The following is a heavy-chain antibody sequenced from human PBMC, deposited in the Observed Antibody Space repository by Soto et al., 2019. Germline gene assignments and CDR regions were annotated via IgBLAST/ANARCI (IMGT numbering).Heavy chain of an antibody. CDR1: GITFSGSA. V-gene: IGHV3-73*02. J-gene: IGHJ6*02. CDR3: TRHYNSGRADYFYGMDV. Sequence: EVQLVESGGGLVQPGGSLKLSCAASGITFSGSAIHWVRQASGKGLEWVGRISSTANSDAPAYSVSLKGRVTISRDDSKNTAYLQMNSLKTEETAVYYCTRHYNSGRADYFYGMDVWGLGPTVTVS. CDR2: ISSTANSDAP. D-gene: IGHD1-20*01.